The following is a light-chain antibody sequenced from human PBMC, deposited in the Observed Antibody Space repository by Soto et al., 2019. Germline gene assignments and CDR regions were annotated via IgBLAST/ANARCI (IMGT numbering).Light chain of an antibody. CDR1: QSVNRY. CDR3: RQRNSLAWT. V-gene: IGKV3-11*01. J-gene: IGKJ1*01. Sequence: ELAFTQLPANPSLSPGERATLSCWASQSVNRYLVWYQQKPGQAPRLLMYDASKRATGIPARFSGSGSGTDFTLTISSLQPDDFAAYYCRQRNSLAWTFGQGTKVDIK. CDR2: DAS.